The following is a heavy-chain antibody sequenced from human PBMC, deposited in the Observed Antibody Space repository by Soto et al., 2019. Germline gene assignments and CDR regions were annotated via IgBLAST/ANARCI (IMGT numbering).Heavy chain of an antibody. CDR2: IKQDGSEK. Sequence: GGSLRLSCAASGFTFSSYWMSWVRQAPGKGLEWVANIKQDGSEKYYVDSVKGRFTISRDNAKNSLYLQMNSLRAEDTAVYYCARDLGIPYDFWSGYRWYFDLWGRGTLVTVSS. J-gene: IGHJ2*01. V-gene: IGHV3-7*01. D-gene: IGHD3-3*01. CDR1: GFTFSSYW. CDR3: ARDLGIPYDFWSGYRWYFDL.